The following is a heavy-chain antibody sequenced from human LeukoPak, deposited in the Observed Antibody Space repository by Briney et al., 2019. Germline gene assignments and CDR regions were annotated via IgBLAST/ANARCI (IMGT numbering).Heavy chain of an antibody. V-gene: IGHV1-18*01. CDR1: GYTFTSYG. D-gene: IGHD2-2*02. CDR2: ISAYNGNT. Sequence: ASVKVSCKASGYTFTSYGISWVRQAPGQGLEWMGWISAYNGNTNYAQKLQGRVTMTTDTSTSTAYMELRSLRSDDTAVYYCARDEGYCSSTSRYRFDYWGQGTLVTVSS. J-gene: IGHJ4*02. CDR3: ARDEGYCSSTSRYRFDY.